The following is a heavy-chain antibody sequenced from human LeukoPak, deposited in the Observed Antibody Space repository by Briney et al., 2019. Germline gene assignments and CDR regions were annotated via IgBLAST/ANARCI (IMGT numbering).Heavy chain of an antibody. CDR3: AREHHRDAFDI. Sequence: GASVKVSCKASGGTFSSYAISWVRQAPGQGLEWMGGIIPIFGTANYTQKFQGRVTITTDESTSTAYMELSSLRSEDTAVYYCAREHHRDAFDIWGQGTMVTVSS. V-gene: IGHV1-69*05. D-gene: IGHD1-14*01. CDR2: IIPIFGTA. J-gene: IGHJ3*02. CDR1: GGTFSSYA.